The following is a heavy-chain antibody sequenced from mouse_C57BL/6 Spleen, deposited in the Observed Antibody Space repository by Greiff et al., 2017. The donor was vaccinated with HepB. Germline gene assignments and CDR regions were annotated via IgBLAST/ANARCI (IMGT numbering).Heavy chain of an antibody. CDR2: IDPSDSYT. CDR3: ARSTGTFDY. V-gene: IGHV1-69*01. D-gene: IGHD4-1*01. CDR1: GYTFTSYW. J-gene: IGHJ2*01. Sequence: QVQLQQPGAELVMPGASVKLSCKASGYTFTSYWMHWVKQRPGQGLEWIGEIDPSDSYTNYNQKFQGKSTLTVDKSSSTAYMQLSSLTSEDSAVYYCARSTGTFDYWGQGTTLTVSS.